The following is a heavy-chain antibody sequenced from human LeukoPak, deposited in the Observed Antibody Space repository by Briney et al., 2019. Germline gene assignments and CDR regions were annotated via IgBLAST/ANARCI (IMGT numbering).Heavy chain of an antibody. V-gene: IGHV3-23*01. Sequence: GGSLRLSCAASGFTFSSYAMSWVRQAPGKGREWVSAISGSGGSTYYADSVKGRFTISRDNSKNTLYLQMNSLRAEDTAVYYCAKAPIIVVVPAASFDYWGQGTLVTVSS. J-gene: IGHJ4*02. CDR3: AKAPIIVVVPAASFDY. CDR1: GFTFSSYA. CDR2: ISGSGGST. D-gene: IGHD2-2*01.